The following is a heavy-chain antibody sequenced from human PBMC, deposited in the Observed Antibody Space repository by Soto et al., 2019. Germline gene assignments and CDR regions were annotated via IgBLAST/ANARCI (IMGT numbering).Heavy chain of an antibody. Sequence: GGSLRLSCAATGVAFSTYDLYWVRQAAGKGLEWVAQLSSDGAPFYYADSLKGRFAISRDNYKHTLSLQMGGVRDEDTRLYSCAQGFGAWSDSWSQGAVVTLS. CDR2: LSSDGAPF. D-gene: IGHD3-10*01. CDR3: AQGFGAWSDS. CDR1: GVAFSTYD. V-gene: IGHV3-30*18. J-gene: IGHJ5*01.